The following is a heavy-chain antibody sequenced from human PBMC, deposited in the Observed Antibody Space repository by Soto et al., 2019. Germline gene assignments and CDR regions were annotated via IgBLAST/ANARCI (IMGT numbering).Heavy chain of an antibody. CDR2: ISGSGGST. J-gene: IGHJ4*02. V-gene: IGHV3-23*01. D-gene: IGHD6-13*01. CDR1: GFTFSSYA. CDR3: AKENGYSSSWFEFDY. Sequence: EVQLLESGGGLVQPGGSLRLSCAASGFTFSSYAMSWVRQAPEKGLEWVSAISGSGGSTYYADSVKGRFTISRDNSKNTLYLQMTSLRAEDTAVYYCAKENGYSSSWFEFDYWGQGTLVTVSS.